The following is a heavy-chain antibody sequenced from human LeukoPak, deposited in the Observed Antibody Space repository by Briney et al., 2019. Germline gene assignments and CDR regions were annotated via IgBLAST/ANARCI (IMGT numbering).Heavy chain of an antibody. CDR2: IYYSGST. CDR3: AQIKGGDYYGSGTYNGVDY. CDR1: GGSISSSSYY. J-gene: IGHJ4*02. D-gene: IGHD3-10*01. V-gene: IGHV4-39*01. Sequence: SETLSLTCTVSGGSISSSSYYWGWIRQPPGKGLEWIGTIYYSGSTYYNPSLKSRVTISVDTSKNQFSLKLASVTAADTAVYYCAQIKGGDYYGSGTYNGVDYWGQGTLVTVSS.